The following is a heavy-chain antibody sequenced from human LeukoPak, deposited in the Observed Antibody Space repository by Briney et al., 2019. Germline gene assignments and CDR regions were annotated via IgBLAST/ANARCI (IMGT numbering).Heavy chain of an antibody. V-gene: IGHV1-46*01. CDR2: INPSGGST. CDR3: ARVPGYSSGWSPRYNWFDP. CDR1: GYTFTSYY. D-gene: IGHD6-19*01. Sequence: ASVKVSCKASGYTFTSYYMHWVRQAPGQGLEWMGIINPSGGSTGYAQKFQGRVTMTRDTSTSTVYMELSSLRSEDTAVYYCARVPGYSSGWSPRYNWFDPWGQGTLVTVSS. J-gene: IGHJ5*02.